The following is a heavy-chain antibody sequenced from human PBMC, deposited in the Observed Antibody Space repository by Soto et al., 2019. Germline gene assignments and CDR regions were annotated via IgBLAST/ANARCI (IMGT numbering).Heavy chain of an antibody. CDR1: DGSFGVDNYW. CDR3: ATINPRRYLDY. J-gene: IGHJ4*02. Sequence: SETLSLTGTVSDGSFGVDNYWWSWLLQSPEKGLEWIADIYHTGTAGYNPSLQSRTSISIDKSRKQFSLSLTSVTAADTAAYYWATINPRRYLDYWGQGTLVTVSS. V-gene: IGHV4-30-4*01. CDR2: IYHTGTA.